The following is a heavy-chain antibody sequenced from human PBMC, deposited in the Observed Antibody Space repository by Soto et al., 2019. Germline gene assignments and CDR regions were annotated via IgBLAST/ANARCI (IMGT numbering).Heavy chain of an antibody. V-gene: IGHV3-48*03. D-gene: IGHD2-8*01. J-gene: IGHJ6*01. CDR1: GFTFSSYE. CDR3: ARGICTAGCYYYYYVMDV. Sequence: PGGSLRLSCTASGFTFSSYEMNWVRQAPGKGLEWVSYISSGGDAIYYADSVKGRFTISRDNAKNSLHLQMNSLTAEDTAIYYCARGICTAGCYYYYYVMDV. CDR2: ISSGGDAI.